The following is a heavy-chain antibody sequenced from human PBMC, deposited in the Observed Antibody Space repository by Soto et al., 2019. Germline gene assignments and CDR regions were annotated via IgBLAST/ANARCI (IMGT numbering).Heavy chain of an antibody. CDR3: ASVVTGTSLWYIDY. D-gene: IGHD2-21*02. Sequence: QLQLQESGPGLVKPSETLSLTCTVSGGSISSSVYYWGWIRQPPGKGLEWIGNIYSRGSTYYNPSLKSRVTISVDTSKNQFSLKLSSVTAADTAVYYCASVVTGTSLWYIDYWGQGTLVTVSS. CDR2: IYSRGST. V-gene: IGHV4-39*01. CDR1: GGSISSSVYY. J-gene: IGHJ4*02.